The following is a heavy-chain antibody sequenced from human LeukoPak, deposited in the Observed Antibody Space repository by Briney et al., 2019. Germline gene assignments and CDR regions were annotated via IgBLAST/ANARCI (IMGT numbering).Heavy chain of an antibody. CDR3: ARGIAARPGYYYYYMDV. Sequence: SETLSLTCAVYGGSFSGYYWSWIRQPPGKGLEWIGEINHSGSTNYNPSLKSRVTISADTSKNQFSLKLSSVTAADTAVYYCARGIAARPGYYYYYMDVWGKGTTVTVSS. J-gene: IGHJ6*03. CDR2: INHSGST. V-gene: IGHV4-34*01. CDR1: GGSFSGYY. D-gene: IGHD6-6*01.